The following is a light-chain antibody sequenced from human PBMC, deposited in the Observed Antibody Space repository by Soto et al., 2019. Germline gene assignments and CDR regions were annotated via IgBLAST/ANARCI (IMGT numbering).Light chain of an antibody. V-gene: IGKV1-33*01. CDR3: QQYGTSPFT. Sequence: DIQMTQSPSSLSASVGDRVTITCQASQDINNYLNWYQQKPGKAPKLLIYDASNLRTGVPSRFSGSGSGTDFTLAISRLEPEDFAVYYCQQYGTSPFTFGPGTKVDLK. CDR1: QDINNY. CDR2: DAS. J-gene: IGKJ3*01.